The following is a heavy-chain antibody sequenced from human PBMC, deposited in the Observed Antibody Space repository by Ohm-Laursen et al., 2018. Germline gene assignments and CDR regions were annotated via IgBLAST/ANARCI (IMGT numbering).Heavy chain of an antibody. V-gene: IGHV4-31*03. CDR3: ARDLGRDGYNSQWFDP. Sequence: TLSLTCNVSGISISSGDDYWTWIRQHPGKGLEWIGHIYYSGRVYDNPSLKGRVTMSVDTSKNQFSLSLSSVTAADAAVYYCARDLGRDGYNSQWFDPWGQGTLVTVSS. D-gene: IGHD5-24*01. CDR1: GISISSGDDY. CDR2: IYYSGRV. J-gene: IGHJ5*02.